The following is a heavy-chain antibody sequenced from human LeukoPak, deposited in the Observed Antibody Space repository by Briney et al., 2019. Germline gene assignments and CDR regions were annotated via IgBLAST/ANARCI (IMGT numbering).Heavy chain of an antibody. CDR3: ARDSSSEDYYYGMDV. CDR2: ISSSSSYI. V-gene: IGHV3-21*01. CDR1: GFTFSSYS. Sequence: GGSLRLSCAASGFTFSSYSMNWVHQAPGKGLEWVSSISSSSSYIYYADSVKGRFTISRDNAKNSLYLQMNSLRAEDTAVYYCARDSSSEDYYYGMDVWGQGTTVTVSS. J-gene: IGHJ6*02. D-gene: IGHD6-6*01.